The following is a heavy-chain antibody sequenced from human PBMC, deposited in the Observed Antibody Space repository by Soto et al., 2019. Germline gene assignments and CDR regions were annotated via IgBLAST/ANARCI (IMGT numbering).Heavy chain of an antibody. J-gene: IGHJ6*02. Sequence: GGSLILSCAASGLPFSSYSMNWVRPAPGKGLEWVSSISSSSSYIYYADSVKGRFTISRDNAKNSLYLQMNSLRAEDTAVYYCARDPHSSSWTLYYYYGMDVWGQGTTVTVSS. D-gene: IGHD6-13*01. CDR3: ARDPHSSSWTLYYYYGMDV. V-gene: IGHV3-21*01. CDR1: GLPFSSYS. CDR2: ISSSSSYI.